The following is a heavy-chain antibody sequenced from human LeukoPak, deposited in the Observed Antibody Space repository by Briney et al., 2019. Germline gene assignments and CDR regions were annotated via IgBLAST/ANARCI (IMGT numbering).Heavy chain of an antibody. CDR1: GFTFSSYA. J-gene: IGHJ4*02. Sequence: GGSLRLSCAASGFTFSSYAMSWVRQAPGKGLEWVSAISGSGGSTYYAGSVKGRFTISRDNSKDTLYLQMNSLRAEDTAVYYCAKTPNSGNYYASFDYWGQGTLVTVSS. D-gene: IGHD1-26*01. CDR3: AKTPNSGNYYASFDY. CDR2: ISGSGGST. V-gene: IGHV3-23*01.